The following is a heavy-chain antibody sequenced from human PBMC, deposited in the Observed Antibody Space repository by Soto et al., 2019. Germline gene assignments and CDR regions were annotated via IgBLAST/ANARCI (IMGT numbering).Heavy chain of an antibody. V-gene: IGHV1-18*01. Sequence: GASVKVSCKASGYTFTSYGISWVRQAPGQGLEWMGWTSAYNGNTNYAQKLQGRVTMTTDTSTSTAYMELRSLRSDDTAVYYCARDRLAAAGTSYYYYYGMDVWGQGTTVTVSS. D-gene: IGHD6-13*01. CDR3: ARDRLAAAGTSYYYYYGMDV. J-gene: IGHJ6*02. CDR2: TSAYNGNT. CDR1: GYTFTSYG.